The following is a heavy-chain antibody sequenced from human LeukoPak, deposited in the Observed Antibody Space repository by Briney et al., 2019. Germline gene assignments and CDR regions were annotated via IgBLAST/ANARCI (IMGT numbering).Heavy chain of an antibody. CDR2: INPNSGGT. D-gene: IGHD6-13*01. J-gene: IGHJ4*02. V-gene: IGHV1-2*02. Sequence: ASVKVSCKASGYTFTGYDMHWVRQAPGQGLEWMGWINPNSGGTNYAQKSQGRVTMTRDTSISTAYMELSRLRSDDTAVYYCAREGGIAAAGTRGLDFDYWGQGTLVTVSS. CDR3: AREGGIAAAGTRGLDFDY. CDR1: GYTFTGYD.